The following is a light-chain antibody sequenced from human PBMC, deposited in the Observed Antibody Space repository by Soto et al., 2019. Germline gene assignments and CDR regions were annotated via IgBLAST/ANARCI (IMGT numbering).Light chain of an antibody. Sequence: DIQMTQSPSSVSASVGDRVTITCRASQGIGIWLAWYQQKPGKAPKILIYSASILQSGVPSRFSGSGSRTDFTLTIRSLQPEDFATYFCQRANSFPPYTFGQGTKVAIK. J-gene: IGKJ2*01. V-gene: IGKV1-12*01. CDR1: QGIGIW. CDR2: SAS. CDR3: QRANSFPPYT.